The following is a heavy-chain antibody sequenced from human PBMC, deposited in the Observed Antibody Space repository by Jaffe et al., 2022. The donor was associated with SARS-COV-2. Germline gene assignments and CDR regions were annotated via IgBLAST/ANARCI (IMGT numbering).Heavy chain of an antibody. Sequence: QLQLQESGPGLVKPSETLSLTCTVSGGSISSSSYYWGWIRQPPGKGLEWIGSIYYSGSTYYNPSLKSRVTISVDTSKNQFSLKLSSVTAADTAVYYCARHPITMVRGVNERGGFDYWGQGTLVTVSS. D-gene: IGHD3-10*01. V-gene: IGHV4-39*01. CDR2: IYYSGST. CDR3: ARHPITMVRGVNERGGFDY. CDR1: GGSISSSSYY. J-gene: IGHJ4*02.